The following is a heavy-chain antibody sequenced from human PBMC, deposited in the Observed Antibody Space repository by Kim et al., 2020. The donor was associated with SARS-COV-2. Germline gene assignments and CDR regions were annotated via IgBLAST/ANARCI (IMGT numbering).Heavy chain of an antibody. J-gene: IGHJ6*02. V-gene: IGHV3-33*06. CDR1: GFTFRSYG. D-gene: IGHD3-3*01. Sequence: GGSLRLSCAASGFTFRSYGMHWVRQAPGKGLEWVAVIWYDGRNKYYVDSVKGRFTISRDNSKNTLYLQMNNLRAEDTAVYYCAKDLRGYDLDGMDVWGQGTTVTVSS. CDR3: AKDLRGYDLDGMDV. CDR2: IWYDGRNK.